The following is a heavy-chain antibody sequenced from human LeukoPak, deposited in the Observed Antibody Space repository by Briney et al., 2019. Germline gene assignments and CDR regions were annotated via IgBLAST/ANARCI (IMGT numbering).Heavy chain of an antibody. J-gene: IGHJ4*02. CDR3: ARGGDCSSTSCYPGFDY. Sequence: LSETLSLTCTVSGYSISSGYYWGWIRQPPGKGLEWIGSIYHSGSTYYNPSLKSRVTISVDTSKNQFSLKLSSVTAADTAVYYCARGGDCSSTSCYPGFDYWGQGTLVTVSS. V-gene: IGHV4-38-2*02. D-gene: IGHD2-2*03. CDR2: IYHSGST. CDR1: GYSISSGYY.